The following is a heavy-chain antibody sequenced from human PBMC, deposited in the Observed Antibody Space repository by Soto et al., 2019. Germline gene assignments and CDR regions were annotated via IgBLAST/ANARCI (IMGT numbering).Heavy chain of an antibody. J-gene: IGHJ4*02. CDR2: IYYSGGA. Sequence: QLQLQESGPGLVKHAETLSLTCTVSSGSISSSNYYWGWIRQPPGKGLEWIGSIYYSGGAYYNPSLPSRLPISVDTSKTPFSLRLTSVTAADSAVSFCASEDTYGQPFDSWGQGTLVTVSS. CDR3: ASEDTYGQPFDS. D-gene: IGHD2-8*01. CDR1: SGSISSSNYY. V-gene: IGHV4-39*01.